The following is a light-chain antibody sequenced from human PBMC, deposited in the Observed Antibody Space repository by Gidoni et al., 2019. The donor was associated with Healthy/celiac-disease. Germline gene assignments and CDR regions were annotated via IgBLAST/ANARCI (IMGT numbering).Light chain of an antibody. V-gene: IGKV1-39*01. CDR3: QQSYSTPWT. CDR1: QSISSY. CDR2: AAS. J-gene: IGKJ1*01. Sequence: DIQMTQSPSSLSASVGDRVTITCRASQSISSYLTWYQQKPGKAPKLLIYAASSLQSGVPSRLSGSGSGTDFTLTISSLQPEDFATDYCQQSYSTPWTFGQGTKVEIK.